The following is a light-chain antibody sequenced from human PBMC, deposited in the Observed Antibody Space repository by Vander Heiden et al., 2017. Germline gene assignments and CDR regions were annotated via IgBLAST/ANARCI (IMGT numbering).Light chain of an antibody. V-gene: IGLV1-47*02. J-gene: IGLJ3*02. CDR3: AAWDDSRSGWV. CDR1: SSNLGSNY. Sequence: QSVLTQPPSASGTAGQRVTISCSGSSSNLGSNYLYWYQQLPATAPNLLIYSNNQRPSGVPARFSGSKSGTSASLTISGLRAEDEADYYCAAWDDSRSGWVFGGGTKLTVL. CDR2: SNN.